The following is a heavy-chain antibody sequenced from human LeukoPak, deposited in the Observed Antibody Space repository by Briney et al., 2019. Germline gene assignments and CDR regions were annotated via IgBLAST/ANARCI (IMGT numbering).Heavy chain of an antibody. CDR1: GXSXXGYY. CDR3: ASLGDIVVVPAAINGFDP. V-gene: IGHV4-34*01. J-gene: IGHJ5*02. CDR2: INHSGST. Sequence: LSXTXXXXGXSXXGYYWSWIRQPPGKGLEWIGEINHSGSTNYNPSLKSRVTISVDTSKNQFSLKLSSVTAADTAVYYCASLGDIVVVPAAINGFDPWGQGTLVTVSS. D-gene: IGHD2-2*02.